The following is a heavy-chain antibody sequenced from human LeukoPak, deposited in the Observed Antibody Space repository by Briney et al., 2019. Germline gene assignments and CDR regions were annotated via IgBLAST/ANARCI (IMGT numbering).Heavy chain of an antibody. CDR2: ISGSGGST. V-gene: IGHV3-23*01. J-gene: IGHJ4*02. CDR1: GFTFSSYA. D-gene: IGHD3-22*01. CDR3: AKDYGNYRGSDY. Sequence: GGSLRLSCAASGFTFSSYAMSWVRQAPGKGLEWVSAISGSGGSTYYADSVKGRFTISRDNSKNSLYLQMNSLRSEDTALYYCAKDYGNYRGSDYWGQGTLVTVSS.